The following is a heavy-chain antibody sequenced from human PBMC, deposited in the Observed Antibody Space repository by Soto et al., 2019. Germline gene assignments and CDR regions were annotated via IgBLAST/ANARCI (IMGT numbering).Heavy chain of an antibody. CDR1: GFSVTDNSYY. V-gene: IGHV4-39*01. D-gene: IGHD6-13*01. CDR2: IYYTGST. J-gene: IGHJ5*02. Sequence: PSETLSLTCAVSGFSVTDNSYYWAWIRQTPGKGLNWIGSIYYTGSTYYNPSLKSRITMSVDTSKNQFSLELNSVTAADTAVYYCARLSPSTSYAHQESWFGPWGQGTLVTVSS. CDR3: ARLSPSTSYAHQESWFGP.